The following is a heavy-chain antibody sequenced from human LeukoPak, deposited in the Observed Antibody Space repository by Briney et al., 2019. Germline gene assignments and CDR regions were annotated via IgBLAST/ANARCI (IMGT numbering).Heavy chain of an antibody. J-gene: IGHJ5*02. V-gene: IGHV4-39*01. CDR1: GGSISSSSYY. CDR3: ARQRLRQWLGLNWFDP. D-gene: IGHD6-19*01. Sequence: SETLSLTCTVSGGSISSSSYYWGWIRQPPGTGLEWIGSIYYSGSTYYNPSLKSRVTISVDTSKNQFSLKLSSVTAADTAVYYCARQRLRQWLGLNWFDPWGQGTLVTVSS. CDR2: IYYSGST.